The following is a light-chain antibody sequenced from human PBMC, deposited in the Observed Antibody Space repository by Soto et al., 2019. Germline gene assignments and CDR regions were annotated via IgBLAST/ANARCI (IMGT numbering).Light chain of an antibody. Sequence: VLRHSPASLSFSPWPRSALSCRASQTISGNLAWYQHQSGRAARLIIYAAYNRASGVPDMFIGSGYGTDFTLTISSLEPEDFAVYYCQQRYNWWTLGPGTKVDIK. CDR3: QQRYNWWT. J-gene: IGKJ1*01. V-gene: IGKV3-11*01. CDR1: QTISGN. CDR2: AAY.